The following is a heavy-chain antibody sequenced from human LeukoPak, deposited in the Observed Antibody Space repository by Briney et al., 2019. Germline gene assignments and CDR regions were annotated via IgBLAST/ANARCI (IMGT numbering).Heavy chain of an antibody. J-gene: IGHJ4*02. D-gene: IGHD3-22*01. V-gene: IGHV1-46*01. Sequence: SSVKVSCKASGYTFTSYYMHWVRQAPGQGLEWMGIINPSGGSTTYAQKFQGRVTMTRDTSTSTVYTELSSLRSEDTAVYYCARECMDGDSSGYYDYWGQGTLVTVSS. CDR1: GYTFTSYY. CDR3: ARECMDGDSSGYYDY. CDR2: INPSGGST.